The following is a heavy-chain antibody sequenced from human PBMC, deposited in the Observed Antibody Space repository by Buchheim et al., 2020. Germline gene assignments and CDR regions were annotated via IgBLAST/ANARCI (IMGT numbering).Heavy chain of an antibody. J-gene: IGHJ4*02. CDR1: GFTFSSYG. CDR2: IWYDGSNK. V-gene: IGHV3-33*01. CDR3: ARELGYTGYDY. Sequence: QVQLVESGGGVVQPGRSLRLSCAASGFTFSSYGMHWVRQAPGKGLEWVAVIWYDGSNKYYADSVKGRFPFSSDNSKNTLYLQMNSLRAEDTAVYYCARELGYTGYDYWGQGTL. D-gene: IGHD1-14*01.